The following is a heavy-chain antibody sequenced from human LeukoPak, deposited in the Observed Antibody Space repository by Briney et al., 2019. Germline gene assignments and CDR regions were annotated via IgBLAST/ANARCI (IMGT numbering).Heavy chain of an antibody. D-gene: IGHD6-19*01. J-gene: IGHJ4*02. V-gene: IGHV3-48*04. Sequence: GGSLRLSCAASGFTFSSYSTNWVRQAPGKGLEWVSYISSSSSTIYYADSVKGRFTISRDNAKNSLYLQMNSLRAEDTAVYYCARDGRQWLVPLDYWGQGTLVTVSS. CDR1: GFTFSSYS. CDR2: ISSSSSTI. CDR3: ARDGRQWLVPLDY.